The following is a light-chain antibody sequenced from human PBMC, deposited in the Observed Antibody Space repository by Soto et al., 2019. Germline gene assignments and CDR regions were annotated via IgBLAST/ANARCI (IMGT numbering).Light chain of an antibody. CDR3: QHSYNMPIA. J-gene: IGKJ5*01. V-gene: IGKV1-39*01. CDR2: AAS. Sequence: DIQMTQSPSSLSSSVGDGVTITCLASQNIIRHLSWYQHKTGRAPRILIYAASTLQSGVPSRFTGSGSGTEFTLTITGLQTEDFATYYCQHSYNMPIAFGQGTRLEIK. CDR1: QNIIRH.